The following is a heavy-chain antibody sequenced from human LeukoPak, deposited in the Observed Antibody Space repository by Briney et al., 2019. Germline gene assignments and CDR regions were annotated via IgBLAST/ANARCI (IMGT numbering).Heavy chain of an antibody. V-gene: IGHV4-30-2*01. CDR2: IYHSGST. Sequence: SETLSLTCAVSGGSISSGGYSWSWIRQPPGKGLEWIGYIYHSGSTYYNPSLKSRVTISVDRSKNQFSLKLSSVTAADTAVYYCARNLYYYDSSGYPTVGDAFDIWGQGTMVTVSS. CDR3: ARNLYYYDSSGYPTVGDAFDI. CDR1: GGSISSGGYS. D-gene: IGHD3-22*01. J-gene: IGHJ3*02.